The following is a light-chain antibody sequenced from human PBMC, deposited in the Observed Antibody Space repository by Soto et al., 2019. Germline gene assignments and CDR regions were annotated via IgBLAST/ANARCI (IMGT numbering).Light chain of an antibody. CDR3: QQYDYSAWT. Sequence: IVLTQAPATLYSSPGERATLSCRASQSVSTNNLAWYQQRPGPAPRLLIYGASRRATGIPDRFSGSGSGTDFTLTISRLEPEDLAVYYCQQYDYSAWTFGQGTMVDIK. CDR2: GAS. CDR1: QSVSTNN. V-gene: IGKV3-20*01. J-gene: IGKJ1*01.